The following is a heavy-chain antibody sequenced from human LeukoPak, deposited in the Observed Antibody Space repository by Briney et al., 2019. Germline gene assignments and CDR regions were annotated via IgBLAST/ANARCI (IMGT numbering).Heavy chain of an antibody. CDR3: AKPPYSSSWYEGFDY. CDR1: GFTFSSYA. D-gene: IGHD6-13*01. J-gene: IGHJ4*02. Sequence: PGGSLRLSCAASGFTFSSYAMSWVRQAPGKGLEWVSAISGSGSGGSTYYADSVKGRFTISRDNSKNTLYLQMNSLRAEDTAVYYCAKPPYSSSWYEGFDYWGQGTLVTVSS. V-gene: IGHV3-23*01. CDR2: ISGSGSGGST.